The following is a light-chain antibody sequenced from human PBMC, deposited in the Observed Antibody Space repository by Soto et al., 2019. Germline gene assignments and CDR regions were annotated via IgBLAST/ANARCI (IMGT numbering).Light chain of an antibody. Sequence: EIVFTQAPGTLSFSPGERATLSCRASQSVSSSYLAWYQQKPGQAPRLLIYGASSRATGIPDRFSGSGSGTDFTLTISRLEPEDFAVYYCQQYGSLSWTFGQGTKVDIK. V-gene: IGKV3-20*01. J-gene: IGKJ1*01. CDR1: QSVSSSY. CDR2: GAS. CDR3: QQYGSLSWT.